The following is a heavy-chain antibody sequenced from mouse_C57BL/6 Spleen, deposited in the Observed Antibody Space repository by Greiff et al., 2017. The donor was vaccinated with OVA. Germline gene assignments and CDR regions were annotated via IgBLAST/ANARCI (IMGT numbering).Heavy chain of an antibody. CDR2: ISDGGSYT. J-gene: IGHJ1*03. CDR3: AREGTGSYWYFDV. CDR1: GFTFSSYA. V-gene: IGHV5-4*01. Sequence: EVMLVESGGGLVKPGGSLKLSCAASGFTFSSYAMSWVRQTPEKRLEWVATISDGGSYTYYPDNVKGRFTISRDNAKNNLYLQMSHLKSEDTAMYYCAREGTGSYWYFDVWGTGTTVTVSS. D-gene: IGHD4-1*01.